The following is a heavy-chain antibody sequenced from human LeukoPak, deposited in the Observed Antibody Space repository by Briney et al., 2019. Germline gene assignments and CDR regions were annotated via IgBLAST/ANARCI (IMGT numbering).Heavy chain of an antibody. J-gene: IGHJ4*02. D-gene: IGHD3-22*01. V-gene: IGHV1-24*01. CDR3: ATCGRDSSGYYCLGDY. CDR1: GYTLTELS. Sequence: ASVKVSCKVSGYTLTELSMHWVRQAPGKGLEWMGGFDPEDGETIYAQKFQGGVTMTEDTSTDTAYMELSSLRSEDTAVYYCATCGRDSSGYYCLGDYWGQGTLVTVSS. CDR2: FDPEDGET.